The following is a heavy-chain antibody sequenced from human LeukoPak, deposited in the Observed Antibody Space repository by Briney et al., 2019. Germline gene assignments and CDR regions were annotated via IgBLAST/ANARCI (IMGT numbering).Heavy chain of an antibody. V-gene: IGHV1-3*04. D-gene: IGHD4-17*01. Sequence: ASVKVSCKASGYTFTSYAMHWVRQAPGQRLEWMGWINTGNGNTKYSQKLQGRVTMTTDTSTSTAYMELRSLRSDDTAVYYCARVNGVPFDYWGQETLVTVSS. J-gene: IGHJ4*02. CDR1: GYTFTSYA. CDR2: INTGNGNT. CDR3: ARVNGVPFDY.